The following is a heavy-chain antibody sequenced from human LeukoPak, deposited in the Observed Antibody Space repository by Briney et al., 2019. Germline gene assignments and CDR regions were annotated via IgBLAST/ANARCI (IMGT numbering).Heavy chain of an antibody. J-gene: IGHJ4*02. CDR1: GFTFSSYG. D-gene: IGHD5-12*01. CDR3: AKDPGYSGYDCVY. Sequence: GGSLRLSCAASGFTFSSYGMHWVRQAPGKGLEWVAVIWYDGSNKYYADSVKGRFTISRDNSKNTLYLQMNSLRAEDTAVYYCAKDPGYSGYDCVYWSQGTLVTVSS. CDR2: IWYDGSNK. V-gene: IGHV3-30*02.